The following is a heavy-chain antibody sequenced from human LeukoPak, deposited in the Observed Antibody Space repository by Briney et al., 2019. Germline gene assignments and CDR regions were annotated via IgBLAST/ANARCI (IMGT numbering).Heavy chain of an antibody. CDR1: GGSIGSYY. J-gene: IGHJ5*02. V-gene: IGHV4-59*01. Sequence: SETLSLTCTVSGGSIGSYYWSWIRQPPGKGLEWIGYIYYSGSTNYNPSLKSRVTISVDTSKNQFSLKLSSVTAADTAVFYCARGSITMVRGVIPNWFDPWGQGTLVTVSS. D-gene: IGHD3-10*01. CDR3: ARGSITMVRGVIPNWFDP. CDR2: IYYSGST.